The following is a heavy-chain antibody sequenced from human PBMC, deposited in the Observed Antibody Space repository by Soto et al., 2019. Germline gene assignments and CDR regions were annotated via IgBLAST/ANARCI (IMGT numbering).Heavy chain of an antibody. D-gene: IGHD3-10*01. Sequence: EGQLVESGGGLVQPGGSLKLSCAASGFTFGGSAMHWVRQASGKGMEWVGHIRSKTNSYATAYAESVKGRLTISRDDAMTTADLQMNRLATEDTAVYLWTRQTDAVPWLMVPPDYNFDYWGQGTLVTVSS. CDR1: GFTFGGSA. CDR2: IRSKTNSYAT. CDR3: TRQTDAVPWLMVPPDYNFDY. J-gene: IGHJ4*02. V-gene: IGHV3-73*02.